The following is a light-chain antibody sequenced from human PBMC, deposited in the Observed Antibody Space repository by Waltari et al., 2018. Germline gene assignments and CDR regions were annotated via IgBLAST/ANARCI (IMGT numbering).Light chain of an antibody. CDR1: QSVSKN. Sequence: EIVLTQSPGTLSLSPGERVTLACRASQSVSKNLAWHQQKPGQVPRLLIYGASSRATGIPDRFSGSGSGTEFTLTINRLEPEDLAVYYCQQYDLSPRTFGQGTRVEI. CDR3: QQYDLSPRT. CDR2: GAS. J-gene: IGKJ1*01. V-gene: IGKV3-20*01.